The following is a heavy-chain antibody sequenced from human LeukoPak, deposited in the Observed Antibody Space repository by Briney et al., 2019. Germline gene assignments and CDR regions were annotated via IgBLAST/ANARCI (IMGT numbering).Heavy chain of an antibody. D-gene: IGHD3-3*01. Sequence: SETLSLTCTVSGGSISSYYWSWIRQPPGKGLEWIGYIYYSGSTNYNPSLKSRVTISVDTSKNQFSLKLSSVTAADTAVYYCARGGSIFGVVIPHDYWGQGTLVTVSS. J-gene: IGHJ4*02. CDR1: GGSISSYY. CDR3: ARGGSIFGVVIPHDY. V-gene: IGHV4-59*01. CDR2: IYYSGST.